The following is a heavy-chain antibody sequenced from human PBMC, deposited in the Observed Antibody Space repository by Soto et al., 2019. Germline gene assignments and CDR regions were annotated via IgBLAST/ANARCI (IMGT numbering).Heavy chain of an antibody. CDR3: SRASAVAGGSSNSLPNDY. D-gene: IGHD6-19*01. V-gene: IGHV1-2*02. Sequence: GASVKVSCKASGYTFTDYYMHWVRKAPGQGLEWMGWINPTSGGTSYAQDFQGRVTMTRDTSISTAYMELSRLSSDDTAVYYCSRASAVAGGSSNSLPNDYWGQGTLVTVSS. CDR2: INPTSGGT. J-gene: IGHJ4*02. CDR1: GYTFTDYY.